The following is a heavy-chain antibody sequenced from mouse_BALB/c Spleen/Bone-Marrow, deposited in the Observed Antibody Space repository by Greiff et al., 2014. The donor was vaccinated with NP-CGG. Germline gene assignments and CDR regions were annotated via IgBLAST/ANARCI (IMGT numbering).Heavy chain of an antibody. V-gene: IGHV5-17*02. D-gene: IGHD2-3*01. CDR3: ARWGYWYAMDY. CDR2: ISSGSSNI. J-gene: IGHJ4*01. Sequence: EVQLVESGGGLVQPGGSRKLSCAASGFTFSSFGMHWVRRAPEKGLEWVAYISSGSSNINYADLVKGRFTISRDNPKNNLFLQMTSQRSDDTGIYYCARWGYWYAMDYWGQGTSVTVSS. CDR1: GFTFSSFG.